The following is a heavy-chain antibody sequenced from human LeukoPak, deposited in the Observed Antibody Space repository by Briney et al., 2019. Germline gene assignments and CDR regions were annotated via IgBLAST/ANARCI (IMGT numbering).Heavy chain of an antibody. V-gene: IGHV1-69*05. CDR3: ARGVRTYCYDSSGYNNWFDP. CDR1: GGTFSSYA. Sequence: ASVKVSCKASGGTFSSYAISWVRQAPGQGLKWMGGIIPIFGTANYAQKFQGRVTITTDESTSTAYMELSSLRSEDTAVYYCARGVRTYCYDSSGYNNWFDPWGQGTLVTVSS. CDR2: IIPIFGTA. D-gene: IGHD3-22*01. J-gene: IGHJ5*02.